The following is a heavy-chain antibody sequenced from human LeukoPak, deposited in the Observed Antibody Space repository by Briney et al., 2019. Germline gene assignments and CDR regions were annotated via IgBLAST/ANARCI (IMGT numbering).Heavy chain of an antibody. CDR3: ARGLRKQLVPYLF. Sequence: GASVKVSFKASGYTFTSYDINWVRQATGQGLEWMGWMNPNSGNTGYAQKFQGRVTMTRNTSISTAYMELSSLRSEDTAVYYCARGLRKQLVPYLFWGQGTLVTVSS. J-gene: IGHJ4*02. D-gene: IGHD6-6*01. V-gene: IGHV1-8*01. CDR2: MNPNSGNT. CDR1: GYTFTSYD.